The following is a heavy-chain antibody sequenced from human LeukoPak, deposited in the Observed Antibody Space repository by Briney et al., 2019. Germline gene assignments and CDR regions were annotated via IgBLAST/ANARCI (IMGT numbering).Heavy chain of an antibody. J-gene: IGHJ4*02. Sequence: ASVKVSCKASGGTFSSYAISWVRQAPGQGLEWMGWISAYNGNTNYAQKLQGRVTMTTDTSTSTAYMELRSLRSDDTAVYYCARVMGYYDSSGFGDYWGQGTLVTVSS. CDR1: GGTFSSYA. CDR2: ISAYNGNT. CDR3: ARVMGYYDSSGFGDY. V-gene: IGHV1-18*01. D-gene: IGHD3-22*01.